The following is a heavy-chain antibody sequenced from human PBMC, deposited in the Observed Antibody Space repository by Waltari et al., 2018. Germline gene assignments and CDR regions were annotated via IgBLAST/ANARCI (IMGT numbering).Heavy chain of an antibody. V-gene: IGHV3-30-3*01. CDR2: ISYDGSNK. J-gene: IGHJ4*02. CDR1: GFPFSSYA. D-gene: IGHD5-12*01. Sequence: QVQLVESGGGVVQPGRSLRLSCAASGFPFSSYAMHWVRQAPGKGLELVAVISYDGSNKYYADSVKGRFTISRDNSKNTLYLQMNSLRAEDTAVYYCADGFSSGYDASFDYWGQGTLVTVSS. CDR3: ADGFSSGYDASFDY.